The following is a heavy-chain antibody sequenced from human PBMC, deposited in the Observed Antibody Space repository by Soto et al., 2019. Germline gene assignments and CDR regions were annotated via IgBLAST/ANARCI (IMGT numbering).Heavy chain of an antibody. CDR3: AKVGEVAARPPYYFDY. J-gene: IGHJ4*02. D-gene: IGHD6-6*01. CDR1: GFTFSSYA. V-gene: IGHV3-23*01. Sequence: EVQLLESGGGLVQPGGSLRLSCAASGFTFSSYAMSWVRQAPGKGLEWVSAISGSGGSTYYADSVKGRFTISRDNSKITLYLQMNSLRAEDTAVYYCAKVGEVAARPPYYFDYWGQGTLVTVSS. CDR2: ISGSGGST.